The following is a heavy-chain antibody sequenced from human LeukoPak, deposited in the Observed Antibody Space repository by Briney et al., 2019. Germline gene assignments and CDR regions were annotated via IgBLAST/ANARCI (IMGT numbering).Heavy chain of an antibody. CDR1: GFTFSSYA. J-gene: IGHJ4*02. V-gene: IGHV3-48*01. CDR3: ARGGGQNRSYFDC. D-gene: IGHD2-15*01. CDR2: ISTSGSTM. Sequence: PGGSLRLSCAASGFTFSSYAMNWVRQAPGKGLEWVSDISTSGSTMYYADSVKGRFTISRDNAKNTLYLQMNSLRAEDTAVYYCARGGGQNRSYFDCWGKGTLVTVSS.